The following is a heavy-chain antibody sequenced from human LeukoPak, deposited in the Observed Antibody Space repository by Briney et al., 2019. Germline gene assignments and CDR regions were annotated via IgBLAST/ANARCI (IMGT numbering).Heavy chain of an antibody. D-gene: IGHD3-22*01. J-gene: IGHJ2*01. V-gene: IGHV4-4*02. CDR3: ARDGYYYDSSGSEYLDL. CDR2: IYHSGST. Sequence: SGTLSLTCAVSGGSISSSNWWSWVRQPPGKGLEWIGEIYHSGSTSYDPSLKSRVTISVDKSKNQFSLKLSSVTAADTAVYYCARDGYYYDSSGSEYLDLWGRGTLVTVSS. CDR1: GGSISSSNW.